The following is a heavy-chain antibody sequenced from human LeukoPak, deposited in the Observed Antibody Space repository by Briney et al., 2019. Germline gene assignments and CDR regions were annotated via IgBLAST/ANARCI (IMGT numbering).Heavy chain of an antibody. CDR1: GGSFSGYW. J-gene: IGHJ6*02. CDR2: INHSGST. CDR3: ARVLAMDGNYYYYYGMDV. Sequence: SETLSLTCAVYGGSFSGYWWCWIRQPPGKGLEWIGEINHSGSTNYNPSLKSRVTISVDTSKNQFSLNLSSVTAADTAVYYCARVLAMDGNYYYYYGMDVWGQGTTVTVSS. D-gene: IGHD5-18*01. V-gene: IGHV4-34*01.